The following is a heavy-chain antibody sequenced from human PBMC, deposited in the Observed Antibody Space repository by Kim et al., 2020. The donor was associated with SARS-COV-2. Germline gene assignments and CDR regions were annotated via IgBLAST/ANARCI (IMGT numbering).Heavy chain of an antibody. D-gene: IGHD3-22*01. V-gene: IGHV3-48*02. CDR3: ARDDCYYDSSGYYRNFDY. J-gene: IGHJ4*02. Sequence: VKCGFTTSRDNAKNQLYRQMNSLRDEDTAVYYCARDDCYYDSSGYYRNFDYWGQGTLVTVSS.